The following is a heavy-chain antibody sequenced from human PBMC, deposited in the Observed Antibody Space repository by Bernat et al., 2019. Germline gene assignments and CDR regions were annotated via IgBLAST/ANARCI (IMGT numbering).Heavy chain of an antibody. CDR1: GGSFSGYY. CDR3: ARGLGCSSTSCHPRSSNDDALSQLVDV. CDR2: INHSGNT. V-gene: IGHV4-34*01. D-gene: IGHD2-2*01. J-gene: IGHJ6*04. Sequence: QVQLQQWGAGLLKPSETLSLTCAVYGGSFSGYYWCWIRQPPGKGLEWIGEINHSGNTNYNPSLKSRVTISVDTCKNEFSLKLSYVTAADTAVYYCARGLGCSSTSCHPRSSNDDALSQLVDVWGKGTTVTVSS.